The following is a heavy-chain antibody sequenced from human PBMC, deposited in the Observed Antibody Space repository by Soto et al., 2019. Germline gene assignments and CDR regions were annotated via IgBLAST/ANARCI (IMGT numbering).Heavy chain of an antibody. J-gene: IGHJ1*01. V-gene: IGHV3-7*05. CDR2: IKSDGSER. CDR1: GFTFSNFW. CDR3: ARDVI. Sequence: EVQLVESGGGLVQPGGSLRLSCAASGFTFSNFWMSWVRKAPGEGLEWVASIKSDGSERSHVDAVRGRFSISRDNARNSLFLHMNSRRVDDTAVYSCARDVIWGQGSLVTGST.